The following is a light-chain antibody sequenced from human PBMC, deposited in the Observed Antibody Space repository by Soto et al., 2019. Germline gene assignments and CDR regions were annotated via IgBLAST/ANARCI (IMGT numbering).Light chain of an antibody. Sequence: EIVLTQSPATVSLSPGERATLSCVASQSVSRYLAWYQQKPGQAPRLLIYDASSRATRIPDRFRGGGSGTDSPLTLRRLEPEDFAVYYCQPFSSSPLTFGGGTKVDIK. CDR1: QSVSRY. CDR2: DAS. CDR3: QPFSSSPLT. J-gene: IGKJ4*01. V-gene: IGKV3D-20*01.